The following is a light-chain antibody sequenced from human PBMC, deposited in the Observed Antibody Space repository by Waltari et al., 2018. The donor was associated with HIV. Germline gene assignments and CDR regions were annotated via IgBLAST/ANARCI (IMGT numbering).Light chain of an antibody. CDR2: AAS. J-gene: IGKJ3*01. Sequence: IQMTQSPSSLSASIGDRLTITCRASQSISNNLKLYQKKPGRAPKLLIYAASSLPSGVPSRFSGSGSGTDFTLTISSLQPEDSATYFCQQCFTSSFTFGPGTKVDIK. CDR3: QQCFTSSFT. CDR1: QSISNN. V-gene: IGKV1-39*01.